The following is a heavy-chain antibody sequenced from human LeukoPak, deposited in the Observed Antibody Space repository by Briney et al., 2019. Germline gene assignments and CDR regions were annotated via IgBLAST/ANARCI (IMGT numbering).Heavy chain of an antibody. CDR3: AKGGANVGPYFDY. CDR2: INSDGSST. Sequence: GGSLRLSCAASGFTFSSYWMHWVRQAPGKGLVWVSRINSDGSSTSYADSVKGRFTISRDNSKNTLYLQMNSLRAEDTAVYYCAKGGANVGPYFDYWGQGTLVTVSS. V-gene: IGHV3-74*01. D-gene: IGHD4/OR15-4a*01. J-gene: IGHJ4*02. CDR1: GFTFSSYW.